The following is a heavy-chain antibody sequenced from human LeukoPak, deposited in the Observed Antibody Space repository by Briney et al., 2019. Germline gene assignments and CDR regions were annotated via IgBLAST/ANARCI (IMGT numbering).Heavy chain of an antibody. CDR1: GFTFSSYG. V-gene: IGHV3-30*02. Sequence: GGSLRLSCAASGFTFSSYGMHWVRQAPGKGLGWVAFIPYDGSNKYYADSVKGRFTISRDNSKNTLYLQMNSLRAEDTAVYYCAKDPHPYGSGLFYYFDYWGQGTLVTVSS. CDR3: AKDPHPYGSGLFYYFDY. J-gene: IGHJ4*02. D-gene: IGHD3-10*01. CDR2: IPYDGSNK.